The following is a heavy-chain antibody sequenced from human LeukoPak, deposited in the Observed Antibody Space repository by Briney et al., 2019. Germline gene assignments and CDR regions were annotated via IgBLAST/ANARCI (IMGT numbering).Heavy chain of an antibody. V-gene: IGHV1-2*06. Sequence: ASVKVSCKASGYIFTSYYMHWVRQAPGQGLEWMGRINPNSGGTNYAQKFQGRVTMTRNTSISTAYMELSSLRSEDTAVYYCARLAVAGMGSLDYWGQGTLVTVSS. D-gene: IGHD6-19*01. CDR1: GYIFTSYY. CDR3: ARLAVAGMGSLDY. J-gene: IGHJ4*02. CDR2: INPNSGGT.